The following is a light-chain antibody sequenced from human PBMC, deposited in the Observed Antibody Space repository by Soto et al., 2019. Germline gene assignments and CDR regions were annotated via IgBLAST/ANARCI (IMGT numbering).Light chain of an antibody. CDR1: LDIRND. Sequence: DIQMTQSPSTLSASLGDRVSITCRASLDIRNDLDWYQQKPGKAPKRLIYDASTLQSGVPSRFSGSGSGAEFTLTINGLQSEDFATYFCLQHKSYPWTFGQGTKV. V-gene: IGKV1-17*01. J-gene: IGKJ1*01. CDR2: DAS. CDR3: LQHKSYPWT.